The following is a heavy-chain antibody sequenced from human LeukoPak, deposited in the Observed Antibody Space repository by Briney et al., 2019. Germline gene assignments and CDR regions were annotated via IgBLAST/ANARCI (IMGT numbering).Heavy chain of an antibody. Sequence: GGSLRLSCAASGFTFSNYAMSWVRQAPGKGLEWVSGITGSGSDTYYADSVKGRSTISRDNSKNTLYLQMNSLRAEDTALYYCAKDYFGNYGDFFDYWGQGTLVTVSS. CDR2: ITGSGSDT. CDR1: GFTFSNYA. D-gene: IGHD4-17*01. V-gene: IGHV3-23*01. J-gene: IGHJ4*02. CDR3: AKDYFGNYGDFFDY.